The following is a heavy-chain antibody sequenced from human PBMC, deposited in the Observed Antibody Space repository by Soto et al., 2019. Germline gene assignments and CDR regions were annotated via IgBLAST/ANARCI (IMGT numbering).Heavy chain of an antibody. J-gene: IGHJ4*02. D-gene: IGHD3-10*01. CDR3: ARVGGGWGVLY. CDR1: GFTFSSYS. V-gene: IGHV3-48*01. CDR2: ISSSSTI. Sequence: EVQLVESGGGLVQPGGSLRLSCAASGFTFSSYSMNWVRQAPGKGLEWVSYISSSSTIYYADSVKGRFTISRDNAKNSLYLQMNSLRAEDTAVYYCARVGGGWGVLYWGQGTLVTVSS.